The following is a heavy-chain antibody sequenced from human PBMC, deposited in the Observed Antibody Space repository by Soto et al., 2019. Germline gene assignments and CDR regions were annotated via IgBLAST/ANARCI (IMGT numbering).Heavy chain of an antibody. Sequence: SETLSLTCAVYGGSFSGYYWSWIRQPPGKGLEWIGEINHSGSTNYNPSLKSRVTISVDTSKNQFSLKLSSVTAADTAVYYCARGASSDAFDIWGQGTMVTVSS. CDR3: ARGASSDAFDI. CDR2: INHSGST. D-gene: IGHD6-6*01. V-gene: IGHV4-34*01. J-gene: IGHJ3*02. CDR1: GGSFSGYY.